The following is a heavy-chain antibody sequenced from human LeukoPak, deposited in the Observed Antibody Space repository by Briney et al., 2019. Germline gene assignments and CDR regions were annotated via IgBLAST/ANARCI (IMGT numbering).Heavy chain of an antibody. V-gene: IGHV3-48*03. CDR1: GFTFSSYE. CDR2: ISSSGSTI. D-gene: IGHD3-9*01. J-gene: IGHJ4*02. Sequence: GGSLRLSCAASGFTFSSYEMNWVRQAPGKGLEWVSYISSSGSTIYYADSVKGRFTISRDNAKNSLYLQMNSLRAEDTAVYYCARVSGRLDWLSYFDYWGQGTLVTVSS. CDR3: ARVSGRLDWLSYFDY.